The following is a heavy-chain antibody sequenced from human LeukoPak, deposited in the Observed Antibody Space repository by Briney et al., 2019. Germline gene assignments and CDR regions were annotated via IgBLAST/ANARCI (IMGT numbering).Heavy chain of an antibody. Sequence: SETLSLTCTVSGGSVSRYYWSWIRQSPGKGLEWIGYIYYSGSTKYNTSLKSRVTMSIDTSKNQFSLRLSSVTAADTAVYYCARTGLGPTLFYYWGQGTLVTVSS. CDR1: GGSVSRYY. D-gene: IGHD1-26*01. CDR2: IYYSGST. V-gene: IGHV4-59*08. CDR3: ARTGLGPTLFYY. J-gene: IGHJ4*02.